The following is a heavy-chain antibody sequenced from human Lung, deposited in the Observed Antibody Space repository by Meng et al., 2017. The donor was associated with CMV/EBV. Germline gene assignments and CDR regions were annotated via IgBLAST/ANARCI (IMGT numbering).Heavy chain of an antibody. CDR1: SYSFTRYG. V-gene: IGHV1-18*01. CDR3: ARSRYRFDY. J-gene: IGHJ4*02. CDR2: ISDYNGNT. Sequence: KVYGKDLSYSFTRYGISWVRQAPRKGLDWMEWISDYNGNTNYAQKLQTRITITTDTSRSTAYMDPRSLRSDETAVYYRARSRYRFDYWGQGTLVTVSS. D-gene: IGHD1-26*01.